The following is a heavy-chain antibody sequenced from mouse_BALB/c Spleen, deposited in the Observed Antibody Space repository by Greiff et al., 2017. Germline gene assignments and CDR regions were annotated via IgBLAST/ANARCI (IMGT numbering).Heavy chain of an antibody. J-gene: IGHJ4*01. CDR1: GYAFSSYW. Sequence: VKLMESGAELVRPGSSVKISCKASGYAFSSYWMNWVKQRPGQGLEWIGQIYPGDGDTNYNGKFKGKATLTADKSSSTAYMQLSSLTSEDSAVYFCARRDYVLYYYAMDYWGQGTSVTVSS. CDR2: IYPGDGDT. V-gene: IGHV1-80*01. CDR3: ARRDYVLYYYAMDY. D-gene: IGHD2-4*01.